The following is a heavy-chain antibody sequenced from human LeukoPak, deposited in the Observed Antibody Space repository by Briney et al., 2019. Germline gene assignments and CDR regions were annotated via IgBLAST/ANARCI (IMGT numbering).Heavy chain of an antibody. D-gene: IGHD3-9*01. CDR2: IYYSGST. J-gene: IGHJ4*02. Sequence: SETLSLTCTVSGGSISSSSYYWGWIRQPPGKGLEWIGSIYYSGSTYYNPSLKSRVTISVDTSKNQFSLKLSSVTAADTAVYYCAGGKEVGNYDILTGYWGSLDYWGQGTLVTVSS. V-gene: IGHV4-39*07. CDR3: AGGKEVGNYDILTGYWGSLDY. CDR1: GGSISSSSYY.